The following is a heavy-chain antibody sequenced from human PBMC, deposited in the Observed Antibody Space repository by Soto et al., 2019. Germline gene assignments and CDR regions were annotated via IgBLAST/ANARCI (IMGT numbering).Heavy chain of an antibody. Sequence: EVQLVESGGGLVKPGGSLRLSCAASGFTFGSYSMNWVRQAPGKGLEWVSSISSSSSYIYYADSVKGRFTISRDNAKNSLYLQMNSLRAEDTAVYYCAREREYCSSTSCYGYYFDYWGQGTLVTVSS. J-gene: IGHJ4*02. CDR2: ISSSSSYI. D-gene: IGHD2-2*01. CDR3: AREREYCSSTSCYGYYFDY. CDR1: GFTFGSYS. V-gene: IGHV3-21*01.